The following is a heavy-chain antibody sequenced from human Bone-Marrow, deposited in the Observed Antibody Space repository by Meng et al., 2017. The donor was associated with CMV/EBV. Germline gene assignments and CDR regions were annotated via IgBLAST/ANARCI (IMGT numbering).Heavy chain of an antibody. J-gene: IGHJ4*02. V-gene: IGHV3-20*04. CDR3: AKDAKQLWLSYLDY. CDR2: INWNGGST. Sequence: GGSLRLSCAASGFTFDDYGMSWVRQAPGKGLEWVSGINWNGGSTGYADSVKGRFTISRDNSKNSLYLQMNSLRTEDTALYYCAKDAKQLWLSYLDYWGQGTLVTVSS. D-gene: IGHD5-18*01. CDR1: GFTFDDYG.